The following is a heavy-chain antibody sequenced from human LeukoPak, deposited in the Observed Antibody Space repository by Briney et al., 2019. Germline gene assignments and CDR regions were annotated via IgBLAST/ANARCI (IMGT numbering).Heavy chain of an antibody. J-gene: IGHJ4*02. CDR2: IYYSGST. Sequence: SETLSLTCTFSGGSISSYYWSWIRQPPGKGLEWIGYIYYSGSTNYNPSLKSRVTISVDTSKNQFSLKLSSVTAADTAVYYCAISIVGGFDYWGQGTLVTVSS. CDR3: AISIVGGFDY. CDR1: GGSISSYY. V-gene: IGHV4-59*08. D-gene: IGHD1-26*01.